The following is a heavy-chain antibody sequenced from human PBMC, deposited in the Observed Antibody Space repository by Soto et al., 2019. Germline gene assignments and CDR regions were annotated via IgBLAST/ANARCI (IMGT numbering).Heavy chain of an antibody. CDR3: ASLQGYCSGGSCYAQYLSDY. Sequence: ASVKVSCKASGYTFTSYAMHWVRQAPGQRLEWMGWINAGNGNTKYSQKFQSRVTITRDTSASTAYMELSSLRSEDTAVYYCASLQGYCSGGSCYAQYLSDYWGQGTLVTVSS. D-gene: IGHD2-15*01. CDR2: INAGNGNT. CDR1: GYTFTSYA. V-gene: IGHV1-3*01. J-gene: IGHJ4*02.